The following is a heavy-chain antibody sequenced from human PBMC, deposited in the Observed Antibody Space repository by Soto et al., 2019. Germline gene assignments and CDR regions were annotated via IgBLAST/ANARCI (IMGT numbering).Heavy chain of an antibody. Sequence: EVQLVESGGGVAQPGGSLRLSCAASGFTFSGDWMHWVRQAPGKGLMWVSRINTDGSDTSYADSVKGRYTISRDNAKNTLYLQMNSLRAEDTAMYYCTRDRPGPQPYFYYWGQGNMVTVSS. V-gene: IGHV3-74*01. CDR3: TRDRPGPQPYFYY. CDR2: INTDGSDT. J-gene: IGHJ4*02. D-gene: IGHD6-6*01. CDR1: GFTFSGDW.